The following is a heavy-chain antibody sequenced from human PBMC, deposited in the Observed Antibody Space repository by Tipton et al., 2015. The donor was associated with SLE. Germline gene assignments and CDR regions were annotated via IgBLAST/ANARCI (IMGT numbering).Heavy chain of an antibody. J-gene: IGHJ4*02. D-gene: IGHD3-3*01. V-gene: IGHV4-34*01. CDR3: ARLFDTIFGVVNPFDY. CDR1: GGSFSGYY. Sequence: TLSLTCAVYGGSFSGYYWSWIRQPPGKGLEWIGSIYHSGSTYYNPSLKSRVTISVDTSKNQFSLKLSSVTAADTAVYYCARLFDTIFGVVNPFDYWGQGTLVTVSS. CDR2: IYHSGST.